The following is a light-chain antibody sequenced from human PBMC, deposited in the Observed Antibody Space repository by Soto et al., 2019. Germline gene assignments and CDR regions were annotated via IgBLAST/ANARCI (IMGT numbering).Light chain of an antibody. J-gene: IGKJ4*01. CDR2: AAS. CDR3: QQLNSYPLT. V-gene: IGKV1-9*01. Sequence: DIQMTQSPSPLSASIGDRVTITCRASQGISSYLAWYQQKPGKAPKLLIYAASTLQSGVPSRFSGSGSGTDFTLAISSLQPEDFATYYCQQLNSYPLTFGGGTKVDIK. CDR1: QGISSY.